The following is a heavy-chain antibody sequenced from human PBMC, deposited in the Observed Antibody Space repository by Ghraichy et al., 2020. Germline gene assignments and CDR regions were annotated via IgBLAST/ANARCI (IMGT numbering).Heavy chain of an antibody. J-gene: IGHJ5*01. CDR3: ARDEERSCFDS. CDR2: INQDGSEK. Sequence: GGSLRLSCAASGFTYSDYLMSWVRQAPGKGLEWVATINQDGSEKFYVDSVKGRFAISRDNARTSLFLQMNSLRAEDTAVYYCARDEERSCFDSWGQGTLVTVSS. V-gene: IGHV3-7*01. D-gene: IGHD1-26*01. CDR1: GFTYSDYL.